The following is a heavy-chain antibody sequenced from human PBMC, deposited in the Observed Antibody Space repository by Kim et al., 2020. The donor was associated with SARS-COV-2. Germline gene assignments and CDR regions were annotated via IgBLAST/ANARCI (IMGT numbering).Heavy chain of an antibody. CDR3: ARVQPVSSSSRDY. J-gene: IGHJ4*02. Sequence: YAQKLQGRVTMTRDTSISTAYMELSRLRSDDTAVYYCARVQPVSSSSRDYWGQGTLVTVSS. D-gene: IGHD6-13*01. V-gene: IGHV1-2*02.